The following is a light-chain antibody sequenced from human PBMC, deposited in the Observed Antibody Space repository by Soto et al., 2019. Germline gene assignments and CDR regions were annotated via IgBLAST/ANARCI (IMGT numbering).Light chain of an antibody. CDR2: GAS. Sequence: EIVLTQSPGTLSLSPGERATLSCRASRSVSSNSLAWYQQKPGQAPRLLIHGASSRATGIPDRFSGSGSGTDFTLTISRLEPEDFAVYHCQQYGSSTWTFGQGTKVEIK. V-gene: IGKV3-20*01. CDR1: RSVSSNS. J-gene: IGKJ1*01. CDR3: QQYGSSTWT.